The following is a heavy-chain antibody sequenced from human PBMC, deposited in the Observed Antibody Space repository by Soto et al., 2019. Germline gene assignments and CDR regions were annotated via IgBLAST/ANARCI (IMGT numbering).Heavy chain of an antibody. D-gene: IGHD3-10*02. CDR1: GFTFSNYW. CDR3: ARGGRMFDYYYAMDV. V-gene: IGHV3-74*01. J-gene: IGHJ6*02. Sequence: EMQLVESGGGLVKPGGSLRISCAASGFTFSNYWMHWVRQTPGKGLVWVSRISTDGSSTWYADSVKGRFTISRDSAKNTLYPQMSSLRDEDTAVYYCARGGRMFDYYYAMDVWGQGTTVAVSS. CDR2: ISTDGSST.